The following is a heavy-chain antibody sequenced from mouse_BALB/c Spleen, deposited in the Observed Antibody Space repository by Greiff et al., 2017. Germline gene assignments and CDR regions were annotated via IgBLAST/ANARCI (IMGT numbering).Heavy chain of an antibody. J-gene: IGHJ2*01. Sequence: EVKLEESGPSLVKPSQILSLTCSVTGDSFTSGYWNWIRKFPGNKLEYMGYISYSGSTYYNPSLKSRISITRDTSKNQYYLQLNSVTTEDTATDCCASAYYRYDYFDYWGQGTTLTVSS. CDR1: GDSFTSGY. CDR2: ISYSGST. CDR3: ASAYYRYDYFDY. V-gene: IGHV3-8*02. D-gene: IGHD2-14*01.